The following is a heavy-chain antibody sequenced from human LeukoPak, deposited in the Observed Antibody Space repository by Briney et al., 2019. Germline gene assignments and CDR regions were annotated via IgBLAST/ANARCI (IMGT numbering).Heavy chain of an antibody. Sequence: ASVKVSCKASGYTFTSYDINWVRQATGQGLDWMGWMNPNRGNTGYAQKFQGRGTMTRNTPISSAYMELSSLRSEDTAVYYCARGPPFHCSSTSCYLSDNWFDPWGQGTLVTVSS. CDR1: GYTFTSYD. J-gene: IGHJ5*02. CDR3: ARGPPFHCSSTSCYLSDNWFDP. D-gene: IGHD2-2*01. V-gene: IGHV1-8*01. CDR2: MNPNRGNT.